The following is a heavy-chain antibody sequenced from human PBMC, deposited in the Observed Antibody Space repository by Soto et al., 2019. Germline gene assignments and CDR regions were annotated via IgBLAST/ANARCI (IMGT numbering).Heavy chain of an antibody. D-gene: IGHD3-22*01. CDR1: GYPFTSYA. V-gene: IGHV1-3*01. CDR2: INAGNGNT. Sequence: ASVKVSCKASGYPFTSYAMHWVRQAPGQRLEWMGWINAGNGNTKYSQKFQGRVTITRDTSASTAYMELSSLRSEDTAVYYCASSLNYYDSSGYYLQGANAFDIWGQGTMVTVSS. J-gene: IGHJ3*02. CDR3: ASSLNYYDSSGYYLQGANAFDI.